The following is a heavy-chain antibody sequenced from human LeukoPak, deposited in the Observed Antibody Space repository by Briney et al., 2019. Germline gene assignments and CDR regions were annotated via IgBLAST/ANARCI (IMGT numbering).Heavy chain of an antibody. CDR2: ISPILGIA. CDR3: ASSSSGNFDY. Sequence: RASVKISCKASGGTFSSYTISWVRQAPGQGLEWMGRISPILGIANYAQKCQGRVTITADKSTSTAYMERSSLRSEDTAVYYCASSSSGNFDYWGQGTLVTVSS. D-gene: IGHD3-22*01. J-gene: IGHJ4*02. CDR1: GGTFSSYT. V-gene: IGHV1-69*02.